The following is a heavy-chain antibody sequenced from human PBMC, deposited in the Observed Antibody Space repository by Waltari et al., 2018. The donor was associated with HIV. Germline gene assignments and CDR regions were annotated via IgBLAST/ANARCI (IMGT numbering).Heavy chain of an antibody. V-gene: IGHV4-34*02. CDR3: ARGTPPAPGNGWPRGPFDI. D-gene: IGHD6-19*01. Sequence: QEQLQQWGAGLLKPSEPLSLSCTVTGGSFSDYFWTWIRQPPGKGLEVIGENSHRGHINYNSSLRSRLTISFDTSNNQFSLRLSSVTAADAAVYYCARGTPPAPGNGWPRGPFDIWGQGTLVSVSS. J-gene: IGHJ3*02. CDR1: GGSFSDYF. CDR2: NSHRGHI.